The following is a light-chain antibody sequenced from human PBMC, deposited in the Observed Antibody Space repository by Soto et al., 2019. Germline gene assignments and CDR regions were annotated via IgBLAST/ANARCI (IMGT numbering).Light chain of an antibody. V-gene: IGKV1-33*01. CDR1: QGISNY. CDR3: QQYENLPPFT. CDR2: DAS. Sequence: DIQMTQSPSSLSASVGDRVTITCQASQGISNYLNWYQQKPGKAPKLLLYDASNLETGVPSRFSGSGSGTDFTFTISSLQPEDIATYYCQQYENLPPFTFGQGTKLEIK. J-gene: IGKJ2*01.